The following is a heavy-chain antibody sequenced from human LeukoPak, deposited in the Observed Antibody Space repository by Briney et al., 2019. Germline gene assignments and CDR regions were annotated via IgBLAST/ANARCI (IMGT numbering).Heavy chain of an antibody. CDR1: GFTFDDYA. Sequence: GRSLRLSCAASGFTFDDYAMHWVRQAPGKGLEWGSGISWNSGSIGYADSVKGRFTISRDNAKNSLYLQMNSLRAEDTALYYCANGGETRRITIFRLVTKRYNWFGPWGQGTLVTVSS. V-gene: IGHV3-9*01. CDR2: ISWNSGSI. CDR3: ANGGETRRITIFRLVTKRYNWFGP. J-gene: IGHJ5*02. D-gene: IGHD3-9*01.